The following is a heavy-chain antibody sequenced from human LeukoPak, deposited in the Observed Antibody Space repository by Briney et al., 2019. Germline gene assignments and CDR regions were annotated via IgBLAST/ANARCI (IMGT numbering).Heavy chain of an antibody. D-gene: IGHD3-3*01. V-gene: IGHV3-48*01. Sequence: GGSLRLSCAASGFTFSDYSMNWVRQAPGKGLEWVSYISSSSSTMFYADSVKGRFTISRDNAKNSLYLQMNSLRAEDTAVYYCARHGGANWFDPWGQGTLVTVSP. CDR3: ARHGGANWFDP. CDR1: GFTFSDYS. J-gene: IGHJ5*02. CDR2: ISSSSSTM.